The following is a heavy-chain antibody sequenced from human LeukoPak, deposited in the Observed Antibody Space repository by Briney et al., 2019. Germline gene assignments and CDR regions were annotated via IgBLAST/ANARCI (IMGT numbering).Heavy chain of an antibody. CDR3: ARDQYSRSSFDYLYHFMDV. CDR1: GFTFSSYS. Sequence: GGSLRLSCAASGFTFSSYSMNWVRQTPGKGLEWVSSISSSSAYIYYADSVKGRFSISRDNAMNSLYLEMNSLRGEDTAVYYCARDQYSRSSFDYLYHFMDVWGKGTTVTVSS. V-gene: IGHV3-21*01. J-gene: IGHJ6*03. D-gene: IGHD6-6*01. CDR2: ISSSSAYI.